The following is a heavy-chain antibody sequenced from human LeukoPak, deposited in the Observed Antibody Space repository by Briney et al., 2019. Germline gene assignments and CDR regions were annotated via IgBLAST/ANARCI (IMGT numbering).Heavy chain of an antibody. CDR1: GLTFNKYA. V-gene: IGHV3-23*01. Sequence: GGSLTLSYAVSGLTFNKYAMNWVRQGPGKGLEWVSGIGASGATTYYADSVKGRFTISRDNSKNTLFLQLKSLRADDTGVYFCAKDLEAVAGTIANDYWGQGTPVTVSS. J-gene: IGHJ4*02. CDR3: AKDLEAVAGTIANDY. CDR2: IGASGATT. D-gene: IGHD6-19*01.